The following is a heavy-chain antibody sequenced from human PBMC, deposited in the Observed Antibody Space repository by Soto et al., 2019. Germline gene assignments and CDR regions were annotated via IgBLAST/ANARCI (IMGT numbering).Heavy chain of an antibody. J-gene: IGHJ1*01. CDR2: IIPIFGTA. Sequence: SVKVSCKASGGTFSSYAISWVRQAPGQGLEWMGGIIPIFGTANYAQKFQGRVTITADESTSTAYMELSSLRSEDTAVYYCARGSRYSSSWYLGYFQHWRQGTLVTVS. CDR3: ARGSRYSSSWYLGYFQH. CDR1: GGTFSSYA. D-gene: IGHD6-13*01. V-gene: IGHV1-69*13.